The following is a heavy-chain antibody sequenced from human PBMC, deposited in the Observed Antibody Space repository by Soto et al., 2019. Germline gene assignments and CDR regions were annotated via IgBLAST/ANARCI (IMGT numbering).Heavy chain of an antibody. CDR3: AKVNIAAAENLYYYYGMDV. CDR2: ISGSGGST. J-gene: IGHJ6*02. CDR1: GFTFSSYA. V-gene: IGHV3-23*01. D-gene: IGHD6-13*01. Sequence: PGGSLRLSCAASGFTFSSYAMSWVRQAPGKGLEWVSAISGSGGSTYYADSVRGRFTISRDNSKNTLYLQMNSLRAEDTAVYYCAKVNIAAAENLYYYYGMDVWGQGTTVTVSS.